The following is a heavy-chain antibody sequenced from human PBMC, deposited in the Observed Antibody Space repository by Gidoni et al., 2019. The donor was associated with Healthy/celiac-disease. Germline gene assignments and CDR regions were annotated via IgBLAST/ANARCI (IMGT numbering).Heavy chain of an antibody. Sequence: QLQLQESVPGLVKPSEPLSLTCTVSGGSIGSSPYYCGWIRQPPGKGLKWIGSIYYSGSTYYNPSLKSRVTISVDTSKNQFSLKLSTVTAADTAVYYCAGGGTYYDFWSGYYAFDIWGQGTMVTVSS. J-gene: IGHJ3*02. CDR3: AGGGTYYDFWSGYYAFDI. D-gene: IGHD3-3*01. CDR2: IYYSGST. CDR1: GGSIGSSPYY. V-gene: IGHV4-39*01.